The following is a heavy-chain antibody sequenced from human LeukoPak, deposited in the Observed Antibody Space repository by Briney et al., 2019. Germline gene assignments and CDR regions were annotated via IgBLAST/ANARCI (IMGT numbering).Heavy chain of an antibody. D-gene: IGHD3-3*01. Sequence: GGSLRLSCAASGFTFSSYSMNWVRQAPGKGLEWVSSISSISSYIYYADSVKGRFTISRDNAKNSLYLQMNSLRAEDTAVYYCAREGEITIFGVVIGMVAFDIWGQGTMVTVSS. V-gene: IGHV3-21*01. CDR3: AREGEITIFGVVIGMVAFDI. CDR2: ISSISSYI. J-gene: IGHJ3*02. CDR1: GFTFSSYS.